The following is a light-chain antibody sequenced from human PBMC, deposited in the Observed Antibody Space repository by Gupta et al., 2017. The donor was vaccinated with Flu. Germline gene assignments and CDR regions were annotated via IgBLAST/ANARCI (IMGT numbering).Light chain of an antibody. CDR3: QQYGSSPRT. Sequence: EIVLTQSPGTLSLSPGERATLSCRASQSVSSSYLAWYQKKPGQAPRLLIYGASSRATGIPDRFSGSGSGTDFTLTISRLEPEDFAVYYCQQYGSSPRTLGQGTKLEIK. CDR2: GAS. J-gene: IGKJ2*01. V-gene: IGKV3-20*01. CDR1: QSVSSSY.